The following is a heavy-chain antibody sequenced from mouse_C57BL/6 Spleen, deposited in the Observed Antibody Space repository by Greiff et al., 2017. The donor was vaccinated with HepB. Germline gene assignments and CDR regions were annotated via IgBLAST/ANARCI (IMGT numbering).Heavy chain of an antibody. CDR2: IHPSDSDT. D-gene: IGHD2-10*01. V-gene: IGHV1-74*01. J-gene: IGHJ4*01. CDR3: ATPYPLYAMDY. Sequence: VQLQQPGAELVKPGASVKVSCKASGYTFTSYWMHWVKQRPGQGLEWIGRIHPSDSDTNYNQKFKGKATLTVDKSSSTAYMQLSSLTSEDSAVYYCATPYPLYAMDYWGQGTSVTVSS. CDR1: GYTFTSYW.